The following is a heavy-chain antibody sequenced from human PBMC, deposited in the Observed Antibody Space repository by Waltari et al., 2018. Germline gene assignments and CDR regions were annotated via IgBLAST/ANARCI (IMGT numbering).Heavy chain of an antibody. Sequence: EVQLVESGGGLVQPGGSLRLSCAASGFTFSSYWMHWVRQAPGKGLVWVSRINSDGSSTSYADSVKGRFTISRDNAKNTLYLQMNSLRAEDTAVYYCARAPLTGYSSGWYDYWGQGTLVTVSS. D-gene: IGHD6-19*01. J-gene: IGHJ4*02. CDR3: ARAPLTGYSSGWYDY. V-gene: IGHV3-74*01. CDR1: GFTFSSYW. CDR2: INSDGSST.